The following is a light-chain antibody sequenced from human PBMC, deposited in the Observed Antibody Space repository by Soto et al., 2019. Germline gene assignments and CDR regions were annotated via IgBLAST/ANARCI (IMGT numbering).Light chain of an antibody. CDR2: GAS. CDR3: QQSYSAPYT. Sequence: DIQMTQSPSSLSTSIGDRVTITCRASQSISAYLNWYQQKPGKAPELLIYGASGLQTGVPSRFSGSGSGTDFTLTIVSLQPEDFATYFGQQSYSAPYTFGQGTKLEIK. CDR1: QSISAY. J-gene: IGKJ2*01. V-gene: IGKV1-39*01.